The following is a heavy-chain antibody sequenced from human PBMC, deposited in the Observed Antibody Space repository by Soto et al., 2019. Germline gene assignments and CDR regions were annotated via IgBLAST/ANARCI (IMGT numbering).Heavy chain of an antibody. CDR3: VRQPGGVATPGDDY. D-gene: IGHD2-15*01. J-gene: IGHJ4*02. CDR2: MNPDSGDT. Sequence: QVPLVQSGAEVKKPGASVKVSCEASGYPFDSFDINWVRQAAGQGLEWMGWMNPDSGDTAVAQRFQDRIIMTRTTSTSTAYMDLSRLTPDDSAVYFCVRQPGGVATPGDDYWGQGTLVTVSS. CDR1: GYPFDSFD. V-gene: IGHV1-8*01.